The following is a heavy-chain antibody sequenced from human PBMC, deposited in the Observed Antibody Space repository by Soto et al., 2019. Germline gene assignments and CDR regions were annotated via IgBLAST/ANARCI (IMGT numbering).Heavy chain of an antibody. D-gene: IGHD4-17*01. V-gene: IGHV4-31*03. Sequence: QVQLQESGPGLVKPSQTLSLTCTVSGGSISSGGYYWSWIRQHPGKGLEWIGYIYYSGSTYYNPSLESRVTISVDTSKNQSSLKLSSVTAADTAVYYCARAPGDLRDRANSSGAFDIGGQGTMVTVSS. CDR3: ARAPGDLRDRANSSGAFDI. CDR1: GGSISSGGYY. J-gene: IGHJ3*02. CDR2: IYYSGST.